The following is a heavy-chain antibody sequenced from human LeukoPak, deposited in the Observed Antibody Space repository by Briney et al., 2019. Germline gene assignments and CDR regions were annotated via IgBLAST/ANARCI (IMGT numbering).Heavy chain of an antibody. Sequence: SETLSLTCAVYGGSFSGYYWSWIRQPPGKGLEWIGGINHSGSTNYNPSLKSRVTISVDTSKNQFSLKLSSVTAADTAVYYCAIGGYCSSTSCYGGSDPWGQGTLVTVSS. J-gene: IGHJ5*02. CDR3: AIGGYCSSTSCYGGSDP. CDR1: GGSFSGYY. D-gene: IGHD2-2*01. V-gene: IGHV4-34*01. CDR2: INHSGST.